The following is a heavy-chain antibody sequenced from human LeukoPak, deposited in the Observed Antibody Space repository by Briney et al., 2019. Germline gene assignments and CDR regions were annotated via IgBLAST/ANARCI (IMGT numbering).Heavy chain of an antibody. CDR3: ARWGVDGGHSRGLDY. Sequence: GGSLRLSCAASGFTFSSYGMNRVRQAPGKGLEWLSYTSSSSITIYYADSVKGRFTISRDNPKNSLYLQMNSLRDEDTAVYYCARWGVDGGHSRGLDYWGQGTLVTVSS. J-gene: IGHJ4*02. CDR1: GFTFSSYG. D-gene: IGHD4-23*01. CDR2: TSSSSITI. V-gene: IGHV3-48*02.